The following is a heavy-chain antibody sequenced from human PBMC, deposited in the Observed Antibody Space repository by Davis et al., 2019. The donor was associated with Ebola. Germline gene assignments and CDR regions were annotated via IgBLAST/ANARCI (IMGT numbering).Heavy chain of an antibody. J-gene: IGHJ4*02. CDR3: ASNTSPWTSFDS. Sequence: PSETLSLTCTVSGASMNSGIYYWHWIRRAPGNGLEWIGDIYYTGRSNPQSTNSSPSLKSRLDMSVDASKNQFSLRRTSVTAADTAVYYCASNTSPWTSFDSWGQGILVTVSS. D-gene: IGHD2-2*01. V-gene: IGHV4-31*03. CDR2: IYYTGRSNPQST. CDR1: GASMNSGIYY.